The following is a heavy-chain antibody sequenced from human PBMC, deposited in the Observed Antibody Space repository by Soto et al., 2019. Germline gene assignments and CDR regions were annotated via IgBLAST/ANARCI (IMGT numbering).Heavy chain of an antibody. J-gene: IGHJ5*02. CDR1: GGSISSGGYS. D-gene: IGHD2-2*01. V-gene: IGHV4-30-2*01. CDR2: IYHSGIT. CDR3: ARAVPRLAWFDP. Sequence: ASETLSLTCAVSGGSISSGGYSWSWIRQPPGKGLEWIGYIYHSGITYYNPSLKSRVTISVDRSKNQFSLKLSSVTAADPAVYYCARAVPRLAWFDPWGQGTLVTVSS.